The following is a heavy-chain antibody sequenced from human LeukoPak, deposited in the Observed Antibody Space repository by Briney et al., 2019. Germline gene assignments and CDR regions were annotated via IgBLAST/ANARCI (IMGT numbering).Heavy chain of an antibody. D-gene: IGHD3-22*01. Sequence: GGSLRLSCAASGFTVSSNYMSWVRQAPGKGLEWVSVIYSGGSTYYADSVKGRFTISRDNSKNTLYLQMNSLRAEDTAVYYCAGGMSYYYDSSVGIDYWGQGTLVTVSS. CDR2: IYSGGST. CDR1: GFTVSSNY. V-gene: IGHV3-53*01. CDR3: AGGMSYYYDSSVGIDY. J-gene: IGHJ4*02.